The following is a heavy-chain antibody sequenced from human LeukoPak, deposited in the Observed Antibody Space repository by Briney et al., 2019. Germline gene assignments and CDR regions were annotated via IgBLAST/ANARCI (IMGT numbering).Heavy chain of an antibody. Sequence: ASVKVSFTVSRYTSSDYYTEWVQRAPGKGLEWMGRVDPEDGETIYAEKFQGRVTITADTSTDTAYMELSSMRSEDTAVYYCATDLWRDWELLVRDYWGQGTLVTVSS. CDR1: RYTSSDYY. CDR2: VDPEDGET. V-gene: IGHV1-69-2*01. CDR3: ATDLWRDWELLVRDY. D-gene: IGHD1-26*01. J-gene: IGHJ4*02.